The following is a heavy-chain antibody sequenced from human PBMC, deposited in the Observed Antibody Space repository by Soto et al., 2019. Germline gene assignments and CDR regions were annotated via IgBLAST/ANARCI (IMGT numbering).Heavy chain of an antibody. D-gene: IGHD4-4*01. V-gene: IGHV4-30-4*01. CDR3: ARDRSNSPDLFDP. CDR1: DCSINSDEYY. CDR2: VYYTGST. J-gene: IGHJ5*02. Sequence: HAQLQASGPGLRKPSQTLSLTCSVSDCSINSDEYYWSWIRQPPGGALEWTGHVYYTGSTSYSPSLTSRLTRSIDRSKNQGSRRLTSVSAADAAVYDCARDRSNSPDLFDPWGQGTLVAVSS.